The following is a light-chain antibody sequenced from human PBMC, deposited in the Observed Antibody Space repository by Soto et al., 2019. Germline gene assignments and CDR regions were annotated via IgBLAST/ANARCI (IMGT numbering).Light chain of an antibody. J-gene: IGKJ4*01. Sequence: EIVMTQSPATLSVSPGERATLSCRASQSVSSNLAWYQQKPGQAPRLLIYGASTRATGIPARFSGSGSGTEFTLTISSLQSEDFAVYYCQQYNQWPLTFGGGIKVEIQ. V-gene: IGKV3-15*01. CDR3: QQYNQWPLT. CDR1: QSVSSN. CDR2: GAS.